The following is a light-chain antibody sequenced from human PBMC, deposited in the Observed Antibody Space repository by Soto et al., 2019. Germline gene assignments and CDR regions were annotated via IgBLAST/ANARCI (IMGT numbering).Light chain of an antibody. CDR2: LGS. Sequence: DVVMTQSPLSLPVTPGEPASISCRSSQSLLYSNGYNYLDWYVQKPGQSPQLLIYLGSYRASGVPDRLSGSGSGTDFTLKISRVESEDVGVYYFMQAVQTPFTFGPGTKVDIK. V-gene: IGKV2-28*01. CDR3: MQAVQTPFT. CDR1: QSLLYSNGYNY. J-gene: IGKJ3*01.